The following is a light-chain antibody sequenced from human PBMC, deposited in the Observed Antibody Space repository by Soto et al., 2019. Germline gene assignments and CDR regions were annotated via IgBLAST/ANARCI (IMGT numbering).Light chain of an antibody. CDR2: VAS. CDR3: QRPNSSSLT. V-gene: IGKV1-5*01. Sequence: PMTKKKYNMFGTVGDIVNITCRASQTISSWLAWYQQKPGKAPKLLIYVASTLHSGLPSRFSGSGSGTEFTLTISILLTEDFATYYGQRPNSSSLTFG. J-gene: IGKJ5*01. CDR1: QTISSW.